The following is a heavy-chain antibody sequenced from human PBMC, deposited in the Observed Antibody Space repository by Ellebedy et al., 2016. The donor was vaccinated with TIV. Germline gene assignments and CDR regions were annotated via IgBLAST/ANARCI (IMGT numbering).Heavy chain of an antibody. CDR2: INPHSGGK. D-gene: IGHD2-2*01. CDR3: ARESQLLFEYFQH. Sequence: ASVKVSCXTSGYTFTGYYLQWVRQAPGQGLEWMGWINPHSGGKNYAQNFQGRVTMTRDPSISTAYMELRRLRSDDTAVYYCARESQLLFEYFQHWGQGTLVTVSS. CDR1: GYTFTGYY. V-gene: IGHV1-2*02. J-gene: IGHJ1*01.